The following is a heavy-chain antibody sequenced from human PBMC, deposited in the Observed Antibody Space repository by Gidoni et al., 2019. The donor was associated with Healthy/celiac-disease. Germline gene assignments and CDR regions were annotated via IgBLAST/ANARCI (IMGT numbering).Heavy chain of an antibody. CDR2: IIPIFGTA. J-gene: IGHJ4*02. V-gene: IGHV1-69*06. Sequence: QVQLVQSGAEVKKPGSSVKVSCKASGGTFSSYAISWVRQAPGQGLEWMGGIIPIFGTANYAQKFQGRVTITADKSTSTAYMELSSLRSEDTAVYYCARADVVVTAILERVAYFDYWGQGTLVTVSS. CDR1: GGTFSSYA. CDR3: ARADVVVTAILERVAYFDY. D-gene: IGHD2-21*02.